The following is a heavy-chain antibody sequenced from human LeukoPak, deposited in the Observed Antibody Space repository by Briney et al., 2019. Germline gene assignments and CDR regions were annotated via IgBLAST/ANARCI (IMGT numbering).Heavy chain of an antibody. CDR1: GFTFSSYW. J-gene: IGHJ4*02. CDR2: IKQDGSEK. Sequence: SGGSLRLSCAASGFTFSSYWMSWVRQAPGKGLEWVANIKQDGSEKYYVDSVKGRFTISRDNAKNSLYLQMNSLRAEDTAVYYCARGRVGATQYYFDYWGQGTLVTVSS. CDR3: ARGRVGATQYYFDY. V-gene: IGHV3-7*01. D-gene: IGHD1-26*01.